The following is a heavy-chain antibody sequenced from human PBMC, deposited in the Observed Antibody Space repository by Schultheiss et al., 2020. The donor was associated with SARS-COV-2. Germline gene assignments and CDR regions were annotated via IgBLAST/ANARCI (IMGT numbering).Heavy chain of an antibody. J-gene: IGHJ6*02. CDR1: GFTFSTYG. CDR2: TWNDGSTK. D-gene: IGHD3-10*01. Sequence: GGSLRLSCVASGFTFSTYGIHWVRQAPGKGLEWVAVTWNDGSTKYYADSVKGRFTISRDNSKNTLFLQMDSLRAEDTAVYYCATSNVSGNTAGDNPYYHYYGLDVWGQGTTVTVSS. CDR3: ATSNVSGNTAGDNPYYHYYGLDV. V-gene: IGHV3-33*01.